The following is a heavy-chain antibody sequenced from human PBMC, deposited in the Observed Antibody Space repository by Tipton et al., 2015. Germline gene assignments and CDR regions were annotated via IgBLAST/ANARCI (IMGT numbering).Heavy chain of an antibody. CDR3: AAFCYGGNCPDY. CDR1: GGSIGSHF. D-gene: IGHD2-15*01. Sequence: TLSLTCTVSGGSIGSHFWSWIRQPPGKGLEWIGHTHYTGNTNYNASLKSRLTFSIDTSKNQVSLRLSSVTAADTAVYYCAAFCYGGNCPDYWGQGILVTVSP. CDR2: THYTGNT. V-gene: IGHV4-59*11. J-gene: IGHJ4*02.